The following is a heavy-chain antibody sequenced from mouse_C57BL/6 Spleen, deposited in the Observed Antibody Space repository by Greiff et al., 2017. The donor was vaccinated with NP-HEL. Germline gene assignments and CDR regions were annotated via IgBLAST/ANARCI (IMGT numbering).Heavy chain of an antibody. Sequence: VQLQQSGAELVRPGASVTLSCKASGYTFTDYEMHWVKQTPVHGLEWIGAIDPETGGTAYNQKFKGKALLTADKSSSTAYMELRSLTSEDSAVYYCTWWLRYFDYWGQGTTLTVSS. J-gene: IGHJ2*01. D-gene: IGHD2-2*01. CDR2: IDPETGGT. V-gene: IGHV1-15*01. CDR1: GYTFTDYE. CDR3: TWWLRYFDY.